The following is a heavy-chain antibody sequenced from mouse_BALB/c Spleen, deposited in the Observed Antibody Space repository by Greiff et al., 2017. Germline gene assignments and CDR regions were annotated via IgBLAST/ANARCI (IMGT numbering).Heavy chain of an antibody. CDR3: ARGPSYWYFDV. V-gene: IGHV2-2*02. CDR2: IWSGG. J-gene: IGHJ1*01. Sequence: VKLMESGPGLVQPSQSLSITCTVSGFSLTSYGVHWVRQSPGKGLEWLGVIWSGGSISKDNSKSQVFFKMNSLQANDTAIYYCARGPSYWYFDVWGAGTTVTVSS. CDR1: GFSLTSYG.